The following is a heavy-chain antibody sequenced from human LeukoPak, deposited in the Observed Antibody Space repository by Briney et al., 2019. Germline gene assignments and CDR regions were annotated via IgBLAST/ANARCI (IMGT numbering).Heavy chain of an antibody. CDR1: GYTFTSYY. Sequence: ASVKVSCKASGYTFTSYYMHWVRQAPGQGLEWMGIINPSAGSTSYAQKFQGRVTMTRDTSTSTVYMELSRLRSEDTAVYYCARDRGSYVPYDYWGQGTLVTVSS. CDR2: INPSAGST. CDR3: ARDRGSYVPYDY. V-gene: IGHV1-46*01. D-gene: IGHD1-26*01. J-gene: IGHJ4*02.